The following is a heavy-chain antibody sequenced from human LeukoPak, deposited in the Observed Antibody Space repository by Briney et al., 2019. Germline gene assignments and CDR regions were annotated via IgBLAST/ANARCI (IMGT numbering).Heavy chain of an antibody. CDR2: IKSKTDGGTT. D-gene: IGHD6-19*01. V-gene: IGHV3-15*01. Sequence: PGGSLRLSCVASGFTFSSFAMSWVRQAPGKGLEWVGRIKSKTDGGTTDYAAPVKGRFTISRDDSKNTLYLQMNSLKTEDTAVYYCTTPLGLGSGWYKAKGYWGQGTLVTVSS. CDR3: TTPLGLGSGWYKAKGY. J-gene: IGHJ4*02. CDR1: GFTFSSFA.